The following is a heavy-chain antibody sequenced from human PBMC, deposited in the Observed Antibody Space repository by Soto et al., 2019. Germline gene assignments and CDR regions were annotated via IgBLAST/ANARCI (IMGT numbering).Heavy chain of an antibody. Sequence: GGSLRLSCAASGFTFSSYAMSWVRQAPGKGLEWVSGISGSGGATYYADSVKGRFTISRDNSKNTLYLQMNSLRAEDTAVYYCAKDYIVVVIGFDPWGQGTLVTVSS. J-gene: IGHJ5*02. D-gene: IGHD3-22*01. CDR1: GFTFSSYA. V-gene: IGHV3-23*01. CDR2: ISGSGGAT. CDR3: AKDYIVVVIGFDP.